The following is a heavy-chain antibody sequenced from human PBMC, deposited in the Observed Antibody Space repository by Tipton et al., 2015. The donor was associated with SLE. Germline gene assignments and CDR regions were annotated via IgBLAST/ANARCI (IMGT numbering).Heavy chain of an antibody. CDR3: AGALDTTMGPFDC. D-gene: IGHD5-18*01. V-gene: IGHV4-4*02. J-gene: IGHJ4*02. CDR1: GGSIRSSNW. CDR2: VHYSGTT. Sequence: TLSLTCAVSGGSIRSSNWWSWVRQPPGKGLKWIGSVHYSGTTYYNPSLESRFTSSVDTSKNQFSLNLNSVTAADTAVYYCAGALDTTMGPFDCWGQGTLVTVSS.